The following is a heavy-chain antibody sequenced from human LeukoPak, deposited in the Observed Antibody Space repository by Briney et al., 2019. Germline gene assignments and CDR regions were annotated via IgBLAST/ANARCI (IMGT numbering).Heavy chain of an antibody. Sequence: ASVKVSCKASGYTFTDYYMHWVRQAPGQGLEWMGWINPNSGGTKYAQKFQGRVTMTRDTSISTACMELSRLRSDDTAVYYCAREGEGYLDNWGQGTLVTVSS. CDR2: INPNSGGT. CDR1: GYTFTDYY. CDR3: AREGEGYLDN. V-gene: IGHV1-2*02. J-gene: IGHJ4*02.